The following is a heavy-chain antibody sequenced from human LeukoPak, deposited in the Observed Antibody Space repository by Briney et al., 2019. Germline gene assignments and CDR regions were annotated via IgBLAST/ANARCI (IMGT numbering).Heavy chain of an antibody. Sequence: PGGSLRPSCAASGFTFSSYGMHWVRQAPGKGLEWVAFIRYDGSNKYYADSVKGRFTISRDNSKNTLYLQMNSLRAEDTAVYYCAKGGDRYCSSTSCYRKDYWGQGTLVTVSS. J-gene: IGHJ4*02. CDR3: AKGGDRYCSSTSCYRKDY. CDR2: IRYDGSNK. D-gene: IGHD2-2*01. V-gene: IGHV3-30*02. CDR1: GFTFSSYG.